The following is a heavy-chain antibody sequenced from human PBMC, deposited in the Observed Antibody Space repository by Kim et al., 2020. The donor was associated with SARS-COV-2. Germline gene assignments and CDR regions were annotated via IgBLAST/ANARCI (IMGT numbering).Heavy chain of an antibody. CDR3: ARDDGGSYQLLIGRFAFDI. V-gene: IGHV3-21*01. D-gene: IGHD2-2*01. Sequence: GGSLRLSCAASGSTFSSYSMNWVRQAPGKGLEWVSSISSSSSYIYYADSVKGRFTISRDNAKNSLYLQMNSLRAEDTAVYYCARDDGGSYQLLIGRFAFDIWGQGTMVTVSS. CDR2: ISSSSSYI. J-gene: IGHJ3*02. CDR1: GSTFSSYS.